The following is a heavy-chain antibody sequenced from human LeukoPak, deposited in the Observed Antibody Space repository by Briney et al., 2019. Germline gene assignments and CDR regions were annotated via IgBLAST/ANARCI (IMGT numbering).Heavy chain of an antibody. CDR1: GGTFSSYA. Sequence: SVKVSCKASGGTFSSYAISWVRQAPGQGLEWMGGIIPIFGTANYAQKFQGRVTITAEESTSTAYMELSSLRSEDTAVYYCASNHHCSSTSCYEGWYMDVWGKGTTVTVSS. CDR3: ASNHHCSSTSCYEGWYMDV. D-gene: IGHD2-2*01. CDR2: IIPIFGTA. J-gene: IGHJ6*03. V-gene: IGHV1-69*13.